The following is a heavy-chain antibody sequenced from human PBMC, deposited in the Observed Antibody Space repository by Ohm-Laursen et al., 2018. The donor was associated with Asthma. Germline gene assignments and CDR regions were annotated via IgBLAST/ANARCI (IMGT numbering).Heavy chain of an antibody. CDR2: INPSGGST. V-gene: IGHV1-46*01. CDR1: GYSFTSYY. J-gene: IGHJ3*02. CDR3: ARDKRVGATPSGDAFDI. D-gene: IGHD1-26*01. Sequence: GASVKVSCKASGYSFTSYYMHWVRQAPGQGLEWMGIINPSGGSTSYAQKFQGRVTMTRDTSTSTVYMELSSLRSEDTAVYYCARDKRVGATPSGDAFDIWGQGTMVTVSS.